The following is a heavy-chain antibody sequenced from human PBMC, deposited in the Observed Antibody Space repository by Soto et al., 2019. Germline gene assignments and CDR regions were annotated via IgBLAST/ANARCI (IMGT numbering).Heavy chain of an antibody. CDR2: VSYRGAT. Sequence: SETLSLTCNVSGGSITSSSYFWGWIRQAPGKGLEWIGTVSYRGATYYNPSLRSRVTLSADTSKNHLSLQLRSVTAADTAVYFCASPVGDDYTFDLWGQGTLVTVSS. D-gene: IGHD4-4*01. CDR3: ASPVGDDYTFDL. V-gene: IGHV4-39*02. CDR1: GGSITSSSYF. J-gene: IGHJ4*02.